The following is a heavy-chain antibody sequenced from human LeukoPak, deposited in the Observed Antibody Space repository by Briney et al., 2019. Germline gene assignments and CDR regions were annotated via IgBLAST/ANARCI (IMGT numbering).Heavy chain of an antibody. CDR3: AKARRYYYYGMDV. CDR1: GFTFSSYS. CDR2: MSGSGGST. V-gene: IGHV3-23*01. J-gene: IGHJ6*02. Sequence: GGSLRLSCAASGFTFSSYSMSWVRQAPGKGLEWVSGMSGSGGSTYYTDSVKGRFTISRDNSKNTLYLQMNSLRAEDTAVYYCAKARRYYYYGMDVWGQGTTVIVSS.